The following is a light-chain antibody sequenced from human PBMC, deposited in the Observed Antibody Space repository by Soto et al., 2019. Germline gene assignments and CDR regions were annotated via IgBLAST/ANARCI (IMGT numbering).Light chain of an antibody. J-gene: IGKJ4*01. Sequence: DIQMTQSPSSVSASVGDRVTITCRASQGISSWLAGYQQKPGKDPKLLIYAASRLQSGVPSRFIGSGSRTEFTLTSSSLQTEDFATFYCQQANSFPLTFVGGTKLEIK. CDR2: AAS. CDR1: QGISSW. CDR3: QQANSFPLT. V-gene: IGKV1-12*01.